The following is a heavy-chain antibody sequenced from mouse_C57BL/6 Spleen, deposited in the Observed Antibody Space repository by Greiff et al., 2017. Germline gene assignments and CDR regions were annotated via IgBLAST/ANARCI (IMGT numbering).Heavy chain of an antibody. CDR3: ARSAVVARWYFDV. CDR1: GYTFTSYW. D-gene: IGHD1-1*01. Sequence: QVHVKQPGTELVKPGASVKLSCKASGYTFTSYWMHWVKQRPGQGLEWIGNINPSNGGTNYNEKFKSKATLTVDKSSSTAYMQLSSLTSEDSAVYYCARSAVVARWYFDVWGTGTTVTVSS. CDR2: INPSNGGT. J-gene: IGHJ1*03. V-gene: IGHV1-53*01.